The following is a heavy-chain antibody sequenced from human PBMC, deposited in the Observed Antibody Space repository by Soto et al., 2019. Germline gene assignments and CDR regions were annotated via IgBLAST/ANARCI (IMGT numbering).Heavy chain of an antibody. D-gene: IGHD2-15*01. CDR1: GYTFTSYY. CDR3: ARSPAPLVVVAATSGFDY. J-gene: IGHJ4*02. Sequence: GXSVKVSCKASGYTFTSYYMHWVRQAPVQGLEWMRIINPSGGSTSYAQKFQGRVTMTRDTSTSTVYMELSSLRSEDTAVYYCARSPAPLVVVAATSGFDYWGQGTLVTVSS. V-gene: IGHV1-46*01. CDR2: INPSGGST.